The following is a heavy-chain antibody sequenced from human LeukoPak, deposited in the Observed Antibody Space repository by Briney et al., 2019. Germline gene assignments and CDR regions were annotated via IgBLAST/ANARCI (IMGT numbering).Heavy chain of an antibody. D-gene: IGHD1-26*01. Sequence: SETLSLACTVSGGSIGSYYWSWIRQPPGKGLEWIGYIYYSGSTNYNPSLKSRVTISVDTSKNQFSLKLSSVTAADTAVYYCARVRGIVGAHNWFDPWGQGTLVTVSS. CDR1: GGSIGSYY. CDR2: IYYSGST. CDR3: ARVRGIVGAHNWFDP. V-gene: IGHV4-59*01. J-gene: IGHJ5*02.